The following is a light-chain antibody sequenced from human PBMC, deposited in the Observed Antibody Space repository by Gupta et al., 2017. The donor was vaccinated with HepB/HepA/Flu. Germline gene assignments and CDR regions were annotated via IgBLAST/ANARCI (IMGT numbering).Light chain of an antibody. CDR2: AAS. V-gene: IGKV1-16*01. CDR1: QGISNY. CDR3: QQYLSSPIT. Sequence: DIQMTQSPSSMSASIGDSVTITCRASQGISNYLGWFQQRPGKAPKSLTYAASTLQPGVPSRFSGAGSGTEFTLTISSLRPEDFATYYCQQYLSSPITFGQGTRLDIK. J-gene: IGKJ5*01.